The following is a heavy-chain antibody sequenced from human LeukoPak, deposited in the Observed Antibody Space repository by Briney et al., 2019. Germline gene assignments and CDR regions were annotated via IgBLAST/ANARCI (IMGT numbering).Heavy chain of an antibody. CDR1: GGSISSYY. D-gene: IGHD6-13*01. Sequence: SETLSLTCTVSGGSISSYYWSWIRQPPGEALQWIGYIFFTGNTNYNPSLRSRVTISIDTSKNQFSLQLSSVTAADTAVYYCAKVRSWLGNDAFDIWGQGTMVTVSS. J-gene: IGHJ3*02. V-gene: IGHV4-59*08. CDR3: AKVRSWLGNDAFDI. CDR2: IFFTGNT.